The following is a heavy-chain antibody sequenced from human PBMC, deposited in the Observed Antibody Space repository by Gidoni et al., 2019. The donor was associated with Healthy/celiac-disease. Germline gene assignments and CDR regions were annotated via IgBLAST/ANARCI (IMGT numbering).Heavy chain of an antibody. Sequence: QVQLVESGGGVVQPGRSLRLSCAASGFTFSSYGMHWVRQAPGKGLEWVAVIWYDGSNKYYADSGKGRFTISRDNSRNTLYLQMNSLRAEDTAVYYCARAYSSSSAFDYWGRGTLVTVSS. J-gene: IGHJ4*01. V-gene: IGHV3-33*01. CDR1: GFTFSSYG. D-gene: IGHD6-6*01. CDR2: IWYDGSNK. CDR3: ARAYSSSSAFDY.